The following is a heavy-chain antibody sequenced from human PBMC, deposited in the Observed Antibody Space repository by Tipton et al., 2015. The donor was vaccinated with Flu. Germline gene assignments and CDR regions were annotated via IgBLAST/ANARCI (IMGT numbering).Heavy chain of an antibody. D-gene: IGHD4-23*01. CDR2: IYFTGNT. V-gene: IGHV4-39*07. J-gene: IGHJ1*01. CDR3: AGGPGGNYYHH. CDR1: GGSISTYTYY. Sequence: TLSLTCTVSGGSISTYTYYWGWIRQTPGKGLEWIGSIYFTGNTNYNPSLKSRLTISVDTSKNQFSLRLNSVTAADTALYYCAGGPGGNYYHHWGQGTLVTVSS.